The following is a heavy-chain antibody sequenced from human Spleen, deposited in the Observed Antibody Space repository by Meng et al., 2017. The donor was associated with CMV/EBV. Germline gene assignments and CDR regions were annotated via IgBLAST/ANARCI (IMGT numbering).Heavy chain of an antibody. D-gene: IGHD6-13*01. CDR2: IWYDGSNK. CDR1: GFTFSSNG. J-gene: IGHJ4*02. CDR3: AKDIERSIAAAGTFDY. V-gene: IGHV3-33*06. Sequence: GFTFSSNGMHWVRQAPGKGLEWVAVIWYDGSNKYYADSVKGRFTISRDNSKNTLYLQMNSLRAEDTAVYYCAKDIERSIAAAGTFDYWGQGTLVTVSS.